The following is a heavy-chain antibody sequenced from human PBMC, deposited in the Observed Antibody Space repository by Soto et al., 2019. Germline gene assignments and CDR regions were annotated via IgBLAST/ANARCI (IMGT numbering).Heavy chain of an antibody. J-gene: IGHJ3*01. V-gene: IGHV1-3*01. CDR3: ARGPSFGGFDF. CDR2: INPDSGDT. Sequence: ASVKVSCKASGYSFTVYYIHWLRQAPGQSLEWMGWINPDSGDTKYSQKLQGRVTITRDTSASTAYMDLGSLRSEDTAIYFCARGPSFGGFDFWGQGTVVT. D-gene: IGHD2-15*01. CDR1: GYSFTVYY.